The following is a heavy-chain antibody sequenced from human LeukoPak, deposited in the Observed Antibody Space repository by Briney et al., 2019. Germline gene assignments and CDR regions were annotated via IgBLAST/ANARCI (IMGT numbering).Heavy chain of an antibody. J-gene: IGHJ6*02. V-gene: IGHV6-1*01. CDR1: GDSVSSNSAC. CDR2: TYYRSKWKN. D-gene: IGHD2-2*02. CDR3: ARSDCSNTNCYNFYGMDV. Sequence: SQTLSLTCVISGDSVSSNSACWNWIRQSPSRGLEWLGRTYYRSKWKNDYAPSVRGRITINPDTSKNQFSLQLTSVTAADTAVYYCARSDCSNTNCYNFYGMDVWGQGTTVTVSS.